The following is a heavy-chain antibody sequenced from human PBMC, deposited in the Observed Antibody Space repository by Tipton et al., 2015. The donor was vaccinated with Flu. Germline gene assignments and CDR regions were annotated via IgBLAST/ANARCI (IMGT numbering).Heavy chain of an antibody. CDR1: GYSFTRHW. J-gene: IGHJ6*02. D-gene: IGHD1-26*01. Sequence: QLVQSGAEVKKPGESLKISCKASGYSFTRHWIAWVRQMPGKDLEWMGIIYPGDSDTRYSPSFQGQVTISADNSISSAYLQWNRLKASDTAIYYCARSSGNYFEFDAMDVWGQGTTVTVSS. CDR3: ARSSGNYFEFDAMDV. CDR2: IYPGDSDT. V-gene: IGHV5-51*03.